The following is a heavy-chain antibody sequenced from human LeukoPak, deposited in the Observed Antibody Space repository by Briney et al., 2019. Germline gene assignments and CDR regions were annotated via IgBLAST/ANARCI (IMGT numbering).Heavy chain of an antibody. V-gene: IGHV3-15*01. CDR2: IKSKTDGGTT. D-gene: IGHD3-3*01. J-gene: IGHJ4*02. CDR1: GFIFSKAW. Sequence: PGGSLRLSCAVSGFIFSKAWMSWVRQGPGEGLEWVGRIKSKTDGGTTDYAAPVKGRFTISRDDSKNTLYLQMNSLKTEDTAVCYCTTVSGFADYWGQGTLVTVSS. CDR3: TTVSGFADY.